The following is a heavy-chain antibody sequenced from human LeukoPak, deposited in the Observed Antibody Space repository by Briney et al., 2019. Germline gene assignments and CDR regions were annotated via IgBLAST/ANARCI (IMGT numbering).Heavy chain of an antibody. Sequence: PGGSLRLSCAASGFTFDDYGMSWVRQAPGKGLEWVSSISSSSSYIYYADSVKGRFTISRDNAKNSLCLQMNSLRAEDAAVYYCARDRGSSWYNYWGQGTLVTVSS. D-gene: IGHD6-13*01. V-gene: IGHV3-21*01. CDR2: ISSSSSYI. CDR3: ARDRGSSWYNY. J-gene: IGHJ4*02. CDR1: GFTFDDYG.